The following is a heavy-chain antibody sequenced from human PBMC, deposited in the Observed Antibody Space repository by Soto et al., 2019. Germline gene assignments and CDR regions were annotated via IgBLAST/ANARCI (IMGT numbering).Heavy chain of an antibody. CDR2: IYYSGRT. V-gene: IGHV4-59*01. CDR3: ARNDHGGNPFYAN. D-gene: IGHD4-17*01. Sequence: QVQLQESGPGLVKPSETLSLTCTVSGGSLSNYYWSWIRQPPGKGLEWIGYIYYSGRTNYNPSLKSPLTMSVATSKNQVSLKLNSVTAADTAVYYCARNDHGGNPFYANWGQGTLVSVSS. CDR1: GGSLSNYY. J-gene: IGHJ4*02.